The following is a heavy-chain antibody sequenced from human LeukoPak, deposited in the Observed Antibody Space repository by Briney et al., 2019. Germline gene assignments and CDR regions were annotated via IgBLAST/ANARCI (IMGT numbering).Heavy chain of an antibody. CDR3: VRRDNTGWNYFDS. V-gene: IGHV4-59*08. CDR2: IYYSGST. D-gene: IGHD6-19*01. Sequence: SETLSLTCTVSGGSINSHYWSWIRQSPGKGLEWIGDIYYSGSTKYNPSLKSRVTISVDTPKNHLSLRLTSVLAADTAIYYCVRRDNTGWNYFDSWGQGILVTVSS. CDR1: GGSINSHY. J-gene: IGHJ4*02.